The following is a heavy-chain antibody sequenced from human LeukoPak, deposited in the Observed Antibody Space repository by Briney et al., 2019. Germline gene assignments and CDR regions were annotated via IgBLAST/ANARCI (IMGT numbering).Heavy chain of an antibody. CDR2: IYYSGST. J-gene: IGHJ4*02. V-gene: IGHV4-61*01. Sequence: PSQTLSLTCTVSGGSISSGSYYWSWIRQPPGKGLEWIGYIYYSGSTNYNPSLKSRVTISVDTSKNQFSLKLSSVTAADTAVYYCARERGVSSGYYYSREYYFDYWGQGTLVTVSS. D-gene: IGHD3-22*01. CDR3: ARERGVSSGYYYSREYYFDY. CDR1: GGSISSGSYY.